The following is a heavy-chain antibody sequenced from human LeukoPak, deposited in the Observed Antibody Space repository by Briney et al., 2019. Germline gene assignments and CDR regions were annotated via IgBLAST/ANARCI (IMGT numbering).Heavy chain of an antibody. D-gene: IGHD5-24*01. CDR2: IIPIFGTA. J-gene: IGHJ4*02. CDR3: AREGDVGYNLVY. CDR1: GGTFSSYA. Sequence: SVKVSCKASGGTFSSYAISWVRQAPGHGLEWGGGIIPIFGTANYAQKFQGRVTITADESTSTAYMELSSLRSEDTAVYYCAREGDVGYNLVYWGQGTLVTVSS. V-gene: IGHV1-69*13.